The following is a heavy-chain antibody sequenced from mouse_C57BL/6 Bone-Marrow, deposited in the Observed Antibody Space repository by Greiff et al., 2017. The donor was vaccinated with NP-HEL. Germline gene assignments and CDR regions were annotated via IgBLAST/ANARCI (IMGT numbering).Heavy chain of an antibody. D-gene: IGHD2-3*01. J-gene: IGHJ2*01. V-gene: IGHV6-3*01. CDR1: GFTFSNYW. Sequence: EVKLVESGGGLVQPGGSMKLSCVASGFTFSNYWMNWVRQSPEKGLEWVAQIRLKSDNYATHYAESVKGRFTISRDDSKSSVYLQMNNLRAEDTGIYYCTDDGKGGYWGQGTTLTVSS. CDR3: TDDGKGGY. CDR2: IRLKSDNYAT.